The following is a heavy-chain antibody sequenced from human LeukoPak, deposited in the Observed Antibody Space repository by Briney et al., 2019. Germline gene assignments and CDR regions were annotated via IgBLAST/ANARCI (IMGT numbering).Heavy chain of an antibody. J-gene: IGHJ4*02. D-gene: IGHD3-22*01. Sequence: ASVKVSCKASGYTFTDYYMHWVRQAPGRGLEWMGWINPNSGGTNYAQKFQGRVTMTRDTSISTAFMELSSLRSDDTAVYYCAPTLNYYDSSGYSSPFDYWGQGALVTVSS. V-gene: IGHV1-2*02. CDR1: GYTFTDYY. CDR2: INPNSGGT. CDR3: APTLNYYDSSGYSSPFDY.